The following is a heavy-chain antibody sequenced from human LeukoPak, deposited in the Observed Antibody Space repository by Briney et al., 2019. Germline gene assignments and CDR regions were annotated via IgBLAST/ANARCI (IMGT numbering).Heavy chain of an antibody. D-gene: IGHD3-22*01. Sequence: SETLSLTCTVSGYSISSGYYWGWIRQPPGKGLEWIGSIYHSGSTYYNPSLKSRVTISVDTSKNQFSLKLSSVTAADTAVYYCARDRGYDSSGYYYVGAFDIWGQGTMVTVSS. CDR1: GYSISSGYY. CDR2: IYHSGST. J-gene: IGHJ3*02. CDR3: ARDRGYDSSGYYYVGAFDI. V-gene: IGHV4-38-2*02.